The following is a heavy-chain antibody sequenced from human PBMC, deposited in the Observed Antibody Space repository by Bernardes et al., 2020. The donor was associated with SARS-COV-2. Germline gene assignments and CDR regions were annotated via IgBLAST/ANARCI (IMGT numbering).Heavy chain of an antibody. D-gene: IGHD1-26*01. J-gene: IGHJ4*02. CDR2: ISGDSTNI. V-gene: IGHV3-21*01. CDR1: GFSFSRNT. Sequence: GSLSLSCVGSGFSFSRNTMDWFRPAPGKGLEWVSSISGDSTNIFYADSVKGRFTISRDNTKNSLYLQMNSLRAEDTAVYYCTRDIPFSGTYWGQGTLVTVSS. CDR3: TRDIPFSGTY.